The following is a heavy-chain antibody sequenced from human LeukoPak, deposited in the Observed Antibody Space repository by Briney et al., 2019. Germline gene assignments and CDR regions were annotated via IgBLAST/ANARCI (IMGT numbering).Heavy chain of an antibody. CDR2: IYYSGST. J-gene: IGHJ6*02. V-gene: IGHV4-59*01. CDR1: GGSISSYY. CDR3: ARADPQEYSSSWYAEDYYGMDV. Sequence: PSETLSLTCTVSGGSISSYYWSWIRQPPGKGLEWIGYIYYSGSTNYNPSLKSRVTISVDTSKNQFSLKLSSVTAADTAVYYCARADPQEYSSSWYAEDYYGMDVWGQGTTDTVSS. D-gene: IGHD6-13*01.